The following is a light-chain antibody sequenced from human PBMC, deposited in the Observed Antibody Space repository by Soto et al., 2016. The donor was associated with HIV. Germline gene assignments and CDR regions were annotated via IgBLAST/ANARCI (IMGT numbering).Light chain of an antibody. J-gene: IGLJ2*01. CDR1: NVRSKS. CDR2: DDS. CDR3: QVWDAGTDLVV. Sequence: SYELTQPPSLSVAPRKTARITCGGNNVRSKSVQWYQQKPGQAPILVLYDDSDRPSGIPERFSGSNSGNTATLSISRVEAGDEADYYCQVWDAGTDLVVFGGGTKLTVL. V-gene: IGLV3-21*03.